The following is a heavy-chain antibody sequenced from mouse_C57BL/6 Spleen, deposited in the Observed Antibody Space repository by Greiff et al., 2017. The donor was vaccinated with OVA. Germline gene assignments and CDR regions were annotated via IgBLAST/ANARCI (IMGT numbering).Heavy chain of an antibody. J-gene: IGHJ1*03. D-gene: IGHD1-1*01. CDR2: ISYSGST. CDR3: ARDYGSSIYWYFDV. CDR1: GYSITSGYD. V-gene: IGHV3-1*01. Sequence: EVQRVESGPGMVKPSQSLSLTCTVTGYSITSGYDWHWIRHFPGNKLEWMGYISYSGSTNYNPSLKSRISITHDTSKNHFFLKLNSVTTEDTATYYCARDYGSSIYWYFDVWGTGTTVTVSS.